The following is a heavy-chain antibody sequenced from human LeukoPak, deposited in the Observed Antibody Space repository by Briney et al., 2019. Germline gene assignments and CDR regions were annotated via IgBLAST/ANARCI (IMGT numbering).Heavy chain of an antibody. CDR2: ISGSGGST. J-gene: IGHJ6*04. CDR1: GFTFSSYA. D-gene: IGHD3-10*01. Sequence: GGSLRLSCAASGFTFSSYAMSWVRQAPGKGLEWVSVISGSGGSTYYADSVKGRFTISRDNSKNTLYLQMNSLRAEDAAVYYCAGSGSYYDYYYYGMDVWGKGTTVTVSS. CDR3: AGSGSYYDYYYYGMDV. V-gene: IGHV3-23*01.